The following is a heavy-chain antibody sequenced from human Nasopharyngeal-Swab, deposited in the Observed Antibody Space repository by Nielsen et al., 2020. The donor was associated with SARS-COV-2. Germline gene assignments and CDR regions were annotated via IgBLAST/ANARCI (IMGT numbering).Heavy chain of an antibody. D-gene: IGHD2-2*02. V-gene: IGHV2-5*01. CDR3: AHRGGYCSSTSCYTAFEFVVEYYFDY. Sequence: WIRQPPGKALEWLALIYWNDDKRYSPSLKSRLTITKDTSKNQVVLTMTNMGPVDTATYYCAHRGGYCSSTSCYTAFEFVVEYYFDYWGQGTLVTVSS. CDR2: IYWNDDK. J-gene: IGHJ4*02.